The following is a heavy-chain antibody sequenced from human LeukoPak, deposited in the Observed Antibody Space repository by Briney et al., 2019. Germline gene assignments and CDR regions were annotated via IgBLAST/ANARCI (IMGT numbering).Heavy chain of an antibody. CDR3: AKEGTVTSFY. CDR1: GFTFSSYA. CDR2: ISYDGSNK. V-gene: IGHV3-30-3*01. J-gene: IGHJ4*02. D-gene: IGHD4-17*01. Sequence: GGSLRLSCAASGFTFSSYAMHWVRQAPGKGLEWVAVISYDGSNKYYADSVKGRFTISRDNSKNTLYLQMNSLRAEDTAVYYCAKEGTVTSFYWGQGTLVTVSS.